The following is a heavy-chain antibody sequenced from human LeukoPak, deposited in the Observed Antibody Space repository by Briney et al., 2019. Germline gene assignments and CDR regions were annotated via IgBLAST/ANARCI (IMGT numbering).Heavy chain of an antibody. CDR1: GFTFDDYT. CDR2: ISWDGGST. D-gene: IGHD6-13*01. Sequence: PGGSLRLSCAASGFTFDDYTMHWVRHAPGEGLEWVSLISWDGGSTYYADSVKGRFTISRDNSKNSLYLQMNSLRTEDTALYYCAKGVEAAAGHYYYYGMDVWGQGTTVTVSS. CDR3: AKGVEAAAGHYYYYGMDV. V-gene: IGHV3-43*01. J-gene: IGHJ6*02.